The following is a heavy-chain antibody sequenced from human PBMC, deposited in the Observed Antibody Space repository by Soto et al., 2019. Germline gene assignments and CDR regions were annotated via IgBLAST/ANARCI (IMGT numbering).Heavy chain of an antibody. J-gene: IGHJ3*02. CDR3: ARPPNPWEPYAFHI. CDR2: VNPHSGAT. Sequence: QEQLVQSGAEVKKPGASVRVSCKASGYTFTDYYIHWVRQAPGQGLEWMGWVNPHSGATKFAQRFQGSVNMTSDMSISTAYMDLSGLKSDDTAVYYCARPPNPWEPYAFHIWGHGTLVTVSS. CDR1: GYTFTDYY. V-gene: IGHV1-2*04. D-gene: IGHD1-26*01.